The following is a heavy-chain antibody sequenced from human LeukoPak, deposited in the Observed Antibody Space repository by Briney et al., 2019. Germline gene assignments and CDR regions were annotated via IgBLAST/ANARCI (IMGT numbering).Heavy chain of an antibody. CDR2: ISSSGSTI. V-gene: IGHV3-11*04. CDR3: ARESSLIVVDQ. CDR1: GFTFSDYY. D-gene: IGHD2-2*01. J-gene: IGHJ4*02. Sequence: PGGSLRLSCAASGFTFSDYYMSWIRKAPGKGLDRVSYISSSGSTIYYADSVKGRFTISRDNAKNSLYLQMNSLRAEDTAVYYCARESSLIVVDQWGQGTLVTVSS.